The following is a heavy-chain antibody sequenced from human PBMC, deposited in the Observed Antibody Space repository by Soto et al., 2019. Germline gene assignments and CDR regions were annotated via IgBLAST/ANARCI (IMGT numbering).Heavy chain of an antibody. CDR2: IYYSGST. CDR1: GGSISSSSYY. D-gene: IGHD6-19*01. J-gene: IGHJ4*02. Sequence: SETLSLTCTVSGGSISSSSYYWGWIRQPPGKGLEWIGSIYYSGSTYYNPSLKSQVTISVDTSKNQFSLKLSSVTAADTAVYYCARPAPRAVAGYYFDYWRQGALVTVSS. CDR3: ARPAPRAVAGYYFDY. V-gene: IGHV4-39*01.